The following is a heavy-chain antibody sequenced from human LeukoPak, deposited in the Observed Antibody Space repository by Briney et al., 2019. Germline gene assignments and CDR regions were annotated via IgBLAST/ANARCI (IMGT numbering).Heavy chain of an antibody. Sequence: GGSLRLSCAASGFTFSSYAMSWVRQAPGKGLEWVSAISGSGGSTYYADSAKGRIPISRDNFKNTLHLQTNRLRAGDPAVYSLARDPPSEYSSSRPLGYWGQGTLVTVSS. CDR2: ISGSGGST. J-gene: IGHJ4*02. CDR3: ARDPPSEYSSSRPLGY. D-gene: IGHD6-6*01. V-gene: IGHV3-23*01. CDR1: GFTFSSYA.